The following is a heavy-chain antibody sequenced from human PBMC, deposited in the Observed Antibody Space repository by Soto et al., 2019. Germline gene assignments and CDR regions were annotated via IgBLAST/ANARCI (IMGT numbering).Heavy chain of an antibody. CDR1: GYTFTAYW. D-gene: IGHD6-13*01. V-gene: IGHV5-51*01. CDR3: ATHRVGSSWYYDYDVMDV. Sequence: GESLKISCKGSGYTFTAYWIGWVRQMPGKGLEWMGLIYPADSNARYSPSFQGQVTISADNSINTAYLQWSSLKASYTAMYYCATHRVGSSWYYDYDVMDVWGQGTTVTGSS. J-gene: IGHJ6*02. CDR2: IYPADSNA.